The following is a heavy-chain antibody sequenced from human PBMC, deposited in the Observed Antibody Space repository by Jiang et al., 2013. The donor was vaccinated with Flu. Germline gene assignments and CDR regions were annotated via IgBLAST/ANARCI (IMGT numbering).Heavy chain of an antibody. CDR1: GFTFTDYG. Sequence: SGAEVKQPGASMKISCKASGFTFTDYGFHWVRQAPGQRLEWVGWTNRARGNTKISQRFQGRVTLTRDASANTVYMDLGSLTSADTAVYYCGRDLQSRPPTIGAVPYAVDVWGQGTTVAVSS. CDR2: TNRARGNT. J-gene: IGHJ6*02. CDR3: GRDLQSRPPTIGAVPYAVDV. D-gene: IGHD3-9*01. V-gene: IGHV1-3*01.